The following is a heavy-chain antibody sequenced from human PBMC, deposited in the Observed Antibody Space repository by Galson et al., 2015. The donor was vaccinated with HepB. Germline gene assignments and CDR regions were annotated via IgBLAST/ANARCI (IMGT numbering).Heavy chain of an antibody. V-gene: IGHV4-31*03. CDR3: ARDSDSSSSFGY. J-gene: IGHJ4*02. D-gene: IGHD6-13*01. Sequence: TLSLTCTVSGGSISSGGYYWSWIRQHPGKGLGWIGYIYYSGSTYYNPSLKSRVTISVDTSKNQFSLKLSSVTAADTAVYYCARDSDSSSSFGYWGQGTLVTVSS. CDR1: GGSISSGGYY. CDR2: IYYSGST.